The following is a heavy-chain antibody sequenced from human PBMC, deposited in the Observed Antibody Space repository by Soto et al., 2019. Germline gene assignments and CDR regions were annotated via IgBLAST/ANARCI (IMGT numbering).Heavy chain of an antibody. J-gene: IGHJ6*02. Sequence: PSETLSLTGTVSGGSISSYYWSWFRQPPGKGLEWRGYIYYSGSTNYNPSLKSRVTISVDTSKNQFSLTLSSVTAADTAVYYCARGGAMDTALVWYSYYGMDVWGQGTTVTVSS. D-gene: IGHD5-18*01. CDR1: GGSISSYY. V-gene: IGHV4-59*01. CDR2: IYYSGST. CDR3: ARGGAMDTALVWYSYYGMDV.